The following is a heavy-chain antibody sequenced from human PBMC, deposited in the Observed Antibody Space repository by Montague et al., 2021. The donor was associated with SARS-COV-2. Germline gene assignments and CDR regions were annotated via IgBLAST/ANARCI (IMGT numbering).Heavy chain of an antibody. CDR3: TRDRDYGDYLNWFNP. CDR1: GFNIVSYW. D-gene: IGHD4-17*01. J-gene: IGHJ5*02. Sequence: SLRLSCAASGFNIVSYWMSWVRQAPGKGLEWVANIRRDGSDKYYADSVRGRFTISRDNAKNSLYLQMNSLRAADTGVYYCTRDRDYGDYLNWFNPWGQGTLVTVSS. CDR2: IRRDGSDK. V-gene: IGHV3-7*01.